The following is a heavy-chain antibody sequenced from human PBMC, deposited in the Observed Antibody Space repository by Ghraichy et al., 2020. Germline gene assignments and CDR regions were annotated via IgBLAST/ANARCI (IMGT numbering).Heavy chain of an antibody. CDR2: INHSGST. D-gene: IGHD6-19*01. CDR1: GGSFSGYY. CDR3: ARGEIAVAVVFDY. Sequence: SETLSLTCAVYGGSFSGYYWSWIRQPPGKGLEWIGEINHSGSTNYNPSLKSRVTISVDTSKNQFSLKLSSVTAADTAVYYCARGEIAVAVVFDYWGQGTLVTVSS. J-gene: IGHJ4*02. V-gene: IGHV4-34*01.